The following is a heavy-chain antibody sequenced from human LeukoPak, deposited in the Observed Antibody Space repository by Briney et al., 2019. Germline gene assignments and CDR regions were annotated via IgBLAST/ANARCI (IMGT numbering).Heavy chain of an antibody. V-gene: IGHV1-3*01. CDR2: INAGNGNT. D-gene: IGHD3-10*01. CDR1: GYTFTSYA. J-gene: IGHJ4*02. CDR3: ARGLYYYGSGSYYAFDY. Sequence: ASVKVSCKASGYTFTSYAMHWVRQAPGQRLEWMGWINAGNGNTKYSQKFQGRVTITRDTSASTAYMELSSLRSEDTAVYYCARGLYYYGSGSYYAFDYWGQGTLVTVSS.